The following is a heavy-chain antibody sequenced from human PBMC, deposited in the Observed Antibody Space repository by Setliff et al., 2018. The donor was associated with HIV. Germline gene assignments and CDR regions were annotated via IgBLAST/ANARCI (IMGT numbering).Heavy chain of an antibody. D-gene: IGHD1-1*01. CDR2: ISTYSDET. Sequence: ASVKVSCKPSGYTFTAYGLSWVRQAPGQGLEWMGWISTYSDETSYAQRLQGRVTMTTDTSTSTAYMELRRLTFDDTAVYYCAMAQNWDDGYFDYWGQGTLVTVSS. J-gene: IGHJ4*02. CDR3: AMAQNWDDGYFDY. CDR1: GYTFTAYG. V-gene: IGHV1-18*01.